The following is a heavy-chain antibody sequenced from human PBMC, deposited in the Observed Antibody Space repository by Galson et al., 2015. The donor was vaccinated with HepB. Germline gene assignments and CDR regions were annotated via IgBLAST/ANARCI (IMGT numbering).Heavy chain of an antibody. V-gene: IGHV3-30*04. J-gene: IGHJ6*02. D-gene: IGHD4-17*01. CDR2: ISYDGSNK. CDR3: ARDDGDYSFNYYGMDV. Sequence: SLRLSCAASGFTFSSYAMHWVRQAPGKGLEWVAVISYDGSNKYYADSVKGRFTISRDNSKNTLYLQMNSLRAEDTAVYYCARDDGDYSFNYYGMDVWGRGTTVTVSS. CDR1: GFTFSSYA.